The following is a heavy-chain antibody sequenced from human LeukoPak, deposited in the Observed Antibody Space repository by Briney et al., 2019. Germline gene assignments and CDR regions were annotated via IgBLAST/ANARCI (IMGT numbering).Heavy chain of an antibody. Sequence: GGSLRLSCAASGFTFSSYGMHWVRQAPGKGLEWVAVISYDGSNKYYADSVKGRFTISRDNSKNTLYLQMNSLRAEDTAVYYCAKDEVPAKGWGAYYYDSSGHYNAFDIWGQGTMVTVSS. V-gene: IGHV3-30*18. D-gene: IGHD3-22*01. J-gene: IGHJ3*02. CDR3: AKDEVPAKGWGAYYYDSSGHYNAFDI. CDR1: GFTFSSYG. CDR2: ISYDGSNK.